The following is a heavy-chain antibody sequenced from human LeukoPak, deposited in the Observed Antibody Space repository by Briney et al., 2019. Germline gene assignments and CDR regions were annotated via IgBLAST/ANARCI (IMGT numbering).Heavy chain of an antibody. V-gene: IGHV4-61*02. CDR2: SCTSGST. CDR1: GGSISSGSYY. Sequence: SETLSLTCTVSGGSISSGSYYWSWIRQPAGKGLEWIGRSCTSGSTNYNPSIKSRVTISVDTSKNQFSLKLSSVTAADTAVYYCARVTTIFGVVTDNFDYWGQGTLVTVSS. J-gene: IGHJ4*02. D-gene: IGHD3-3*01. CDR3: ARVTTIFGVVTDNFDY.